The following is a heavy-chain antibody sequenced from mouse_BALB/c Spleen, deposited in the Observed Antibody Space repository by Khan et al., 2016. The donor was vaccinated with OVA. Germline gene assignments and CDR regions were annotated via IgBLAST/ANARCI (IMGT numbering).Heavy chain of an antibody. CDR3: ARETANWDFSFAS. CDR2: INPYNDGI. D-gene: IGHD4-1*02. J-gene: IGHJ3*01. CDR1: GYTFTNYV. V-gene: IGHV1S136*01. Sequence: VQLQQTGPDLVKPGASVKMSCKASGYTFTNYVIHWVKQKPGQGLEWIGYINPYNDGIRYNEKFKGKATLTSDKSSSTAYMELSSMTSEDSAVYHCARETANWDFSFASWGQGALVTVAA.